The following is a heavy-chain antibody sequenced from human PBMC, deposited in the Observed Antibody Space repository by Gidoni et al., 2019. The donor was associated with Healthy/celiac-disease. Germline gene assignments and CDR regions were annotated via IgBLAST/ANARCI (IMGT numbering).Heavy chain of an antibody. CDR2: INHSGST. J-gene: IGHJ6*02. Sequence: QVQLQQWGAGLLKPSETLSLTCAVYGGSFSGYYWSWIRQPPGKGLEWIGEINHSGSTNYNPSLKSRVTISVDTSKNQFSLKLSSVTAADTAVYYCARNPIQLWLRHGMDVWGQGTTVTVSS. D-gene: IGHD5-18*01. CDR1: GGSFSGYY. V-gene: IGHV4-34*01. CDR3: ARNPIQLWLRHGMDV.